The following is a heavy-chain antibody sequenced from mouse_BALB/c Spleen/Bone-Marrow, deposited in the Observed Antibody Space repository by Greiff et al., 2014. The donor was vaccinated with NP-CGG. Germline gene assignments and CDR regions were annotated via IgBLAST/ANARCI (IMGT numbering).Heavy chain of an antibody. V-gene: IGHV14-4*02. CDR1: GFNIKDYY. CDR3: NARGDYHSDYFDD. CDR2: IDPENGDT. D-gene: IGHD2-4*01. Sequence: DVKLQESGAELLRSGDSVKLSCAASGFNIKDYYMHWVKQRPEQGLEWIGWIDPENGDTEYAPKFQGKATMTADTSSNTAYLQLSSLTSEDTAVYYCNARGDYHSDYFDDCRQGTTLTVAS. J-gene: IGHJ2*01.